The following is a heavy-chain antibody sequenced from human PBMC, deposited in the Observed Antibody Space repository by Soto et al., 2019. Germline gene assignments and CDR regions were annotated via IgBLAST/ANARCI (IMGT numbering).Heavy chain of an antibody. Sequence: QLQLQESGPGLVKPSETLSLTCAVSGVSIHNSHSFWGWIRQSPGKGLEFIGSVYYSGGAYYNPSLKRRVTISVDTSKNHFSLRVNSVTAADTAVYYCGRVVEGATRHTDFDSWGQGTLVTVSS. CDR3: GRVVEGATRHTDFDS. V-gene: IGHV4-39*02. D-gene: IGHD2-15*01. CDR1: GVSIHNSHSF. J-gene: IGHJ5*01. CDR2: VYYSGGA.